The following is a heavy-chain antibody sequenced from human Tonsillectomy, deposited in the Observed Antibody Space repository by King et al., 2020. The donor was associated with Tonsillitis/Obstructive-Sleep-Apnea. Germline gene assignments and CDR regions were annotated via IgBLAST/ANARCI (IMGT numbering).Heavy chain of an antibody. CDR3: TKVVPATMSFDP. Sequence: VQLVESGGGLVQPGGSLRLSCAASVFTFSSYAMSWVRQAPGKGLEWVSVMSGSGGSTYYSDSVKGRFTISRDNSENTLYLQMNSLRAEDTAVYYCTKVVPATMSFDPWGQGALVTVSS. CDR1: VFTFSSYA. CDR2: MSGSGGST. V-gene: IGHV3-23*04. D-gene: IGHD2-2*01. J-gene: IGHJ5*02.